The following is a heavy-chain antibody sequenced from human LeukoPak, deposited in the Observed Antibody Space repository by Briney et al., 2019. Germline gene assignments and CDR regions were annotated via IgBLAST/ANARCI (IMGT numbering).Heavy chain of an antibody. CDR1: GGSISSGSYY. Sequence: SETLSLTCTVSGGSISSGSYYWSWIRQPAGKGLEWIGRIYTSGSTNYNPSLKRPVTMSVDTSNNQFSLKLSSVTAADTAVYYCAREYCSSTSCYGFDPWGAGTLVTVSS. CDR2: IYTSGST. D-gene: IGHD2-2*01. CDR3: AREYCSSTSCYGFDP. J-gene: IGHJ5*02. V-gene: IGHV4-61*02.